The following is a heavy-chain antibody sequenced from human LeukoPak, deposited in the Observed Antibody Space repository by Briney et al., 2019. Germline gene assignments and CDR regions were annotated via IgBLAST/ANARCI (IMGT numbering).Heavy chain of an antibody. CDR1: GFSFSSYG. Sequence: GGSLRLSCAASGFSFSSYGMTWVRQAPGKGLEWVSSISGSGGEIHYADSVEGRFTISRDNSKNTVYLQMNSLRDEDTAVFYCAKGGPFSTSSQKYFDPWGQGSLVIVS. J-gene: IGHJ5*02. CDR2: ISGSGGEI. V-gene: IGHV3-23*01. D-gene: IGHD6-6*01. CDR3: AKGGPFSTSSQKYFDP.